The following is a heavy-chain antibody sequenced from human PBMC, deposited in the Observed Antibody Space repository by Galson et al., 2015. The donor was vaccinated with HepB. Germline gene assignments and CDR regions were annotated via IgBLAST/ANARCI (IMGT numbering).Heavy chain of an antibody. Sequence: SLRLSCAASGFTFSSYAMRWVRQAPGKGLEWVAVISYDGSNKYYADSVKGRFTISRDNSKNTLYLQMNSLRAEDTAVYYCARDQTMVRGVIITSAFDIWGQGTMVTVSS. CDR2: ISYDGSNK. J-gene: IGHJ3*02. CDR3: ARDQTMVRGVIITSAFDI. V-gene: IGHV3-30*04. CDR1: GFTFSSYA. D-gene: IGHD3-10*01.